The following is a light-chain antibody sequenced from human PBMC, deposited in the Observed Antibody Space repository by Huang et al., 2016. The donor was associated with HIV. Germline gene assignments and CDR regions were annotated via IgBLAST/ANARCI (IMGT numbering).Light chain of an antibody. CDR2: KAS. CDR1: QSISSW. Sequence: DIQMTQSPFTLSASVGDRVTITCRASQSISSWLAWYQQKPGKAPKVLIYKASSLESGVPSRFSGSGSGTEFTLTISSLQPDDFATYYCQQYNRYSYTFGQGTNLEIK. CDR3: QQYNRYSYT. V-gene: IGKV1-5*03. J-gene: IGKJ2*01.